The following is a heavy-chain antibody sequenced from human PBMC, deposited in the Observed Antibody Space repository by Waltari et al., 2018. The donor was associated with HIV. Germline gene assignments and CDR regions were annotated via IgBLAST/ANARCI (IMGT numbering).Heavy chain of an antibody. V-gene: IGHV3-7*01. CDR2: IKHDGSEK. CDR1: GLTFWRYW. Sequence: EVQLVESGGGLVQPGGSLGLSCAAAGLTFWRYWMSWVRRAPGKGLEWVSNIKHDGSEKYYVGSVKGRFTISRDNAKSSLYLQMNSLRAEDTAVYYCARGDNWNSNWFDPWGQGTLVTVSS. D-gene: IGHD1-7*01. CDR3: ARGDNWNSNWFDP. J-gene: IGHJ5*02.